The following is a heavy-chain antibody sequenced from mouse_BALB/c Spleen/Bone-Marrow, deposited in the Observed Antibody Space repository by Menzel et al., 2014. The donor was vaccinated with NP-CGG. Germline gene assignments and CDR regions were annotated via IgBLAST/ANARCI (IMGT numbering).Heavy chain of an antibody. CDR1: GLIFSDFY. CDR2: SRNKAKYYTT. CDR3: ARDVVYVTYFVY. V-gene: IGHV7-1*02. Sequence: EVKVAESGGGLVHPANSLRLSCATSGLIFSDFYMEWVREPPGKRQEWIAASRNKAKYYTTEYSASVKGRFIVSRDTSQSVLYLQMNALRAVDLAIYYCARDVVYVTYFVYWGLAILVTVSP. D-gene: IGHD2-10*02. J-gene: IGHJ3*01.